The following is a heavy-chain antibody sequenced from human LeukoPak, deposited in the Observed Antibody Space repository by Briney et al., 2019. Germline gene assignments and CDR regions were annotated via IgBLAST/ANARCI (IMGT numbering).Heavy chain of an antibody. CDR1: GFTFDDYV. Sequence: GGSLRLSCAASGFTFDDYVMHWVRQAPGKGLEWVSTISWNTFTVRCADSVKGRFTISRDNAKNSLYLQMNSLRTEDTALYYCAKGLRYFDWADYWGQGTLVTVSS. CDR3: AKGLRYFDWADY. CDR2: ISWNTFTV. J-gene: IGHJ4*02. D-gene: IGHD3-9*01. V-gene: IGHV3-9*01.